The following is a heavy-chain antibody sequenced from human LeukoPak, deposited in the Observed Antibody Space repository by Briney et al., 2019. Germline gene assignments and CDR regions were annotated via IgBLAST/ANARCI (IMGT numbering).Heavy chain of an antibody. J-gene: IGHJ4*02. D-gene: IGHD6-19*01. Sequence: GRSLRLSCAASGFTFSSYGMHWVRQAPGKGLEWVAVIWYGGSNKYYADSVKGRFTISRDNSKNTLYLQMNSLRAEDTAVYYCAKPAGSSGWWIFDYWGQGTLVAVSS. CDR2: IWYGGSNK. CDR1: GFTFSSYG. CDR3: AKPAGSSGWWIFDY. V-gene: IGHV3-33*06.